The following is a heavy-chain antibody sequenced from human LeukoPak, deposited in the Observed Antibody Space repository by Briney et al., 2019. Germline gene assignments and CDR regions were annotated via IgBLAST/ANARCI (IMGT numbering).Heavy chain of an antibody. Sequence: PWRSLRLSCAASGFTFSDYGRHWVRQAPGKGLEWVAVISYDGNSEYYAGSVKGRFSISRDNSKDTLYLQMNSLRPEDTAVYYCAKRRSTSCYDPWGQGTLVTVSS. CDR2: ISYDGNSE. J-gene: IGHJ5*02. CDR1: GFTFSDYG. V-gene: IGHV3-30*18. CDR3: AKRRSTSCYDP. D-gene: IGHD2-2*01.